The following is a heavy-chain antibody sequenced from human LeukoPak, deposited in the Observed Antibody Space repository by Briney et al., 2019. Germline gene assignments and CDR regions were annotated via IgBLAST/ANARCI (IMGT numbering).Heavy chain of an antibody. CDR1: GVTFSTFV. CDR2: ISRGGGA. Sequence: SESLSLSCAVYGVTFSTFVLPWIRQPPGKGLEWIGGISRGGGANYNPALKSRLHPSIRIYEHQFSLNVRSVPAPDTAVYYCARIQSESGSNYFDYWGQGILVTVSS. V-gene: IGHV4-34*01. J-gene: IGHJ4*02. D-gene: IGHD1-26*01. CDR3: ARIQSESGSNYFDY.